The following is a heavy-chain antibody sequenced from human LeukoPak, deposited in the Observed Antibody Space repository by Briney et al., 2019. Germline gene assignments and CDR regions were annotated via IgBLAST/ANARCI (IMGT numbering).Heavy chain of an antibody. CDR2: FDPEDGET. CDR3: ATHTLRYFDWLPYYFDY. V-gene: IGHV1-24*01. Sequence: GASVKVSCKVSGYTLTELSMHWVRQAPGKGLEWMGGFDPEDGETIYAQKFQGRVTMTEDTSTDTAYMELSSLRSEDTAVYYCATHTLRYFDWLPYYFDYWGQGTLVTVSS. D-gene: IGHD3-9*01. J-gene: IGHJ4*02. CDR1: GYTLTELS.